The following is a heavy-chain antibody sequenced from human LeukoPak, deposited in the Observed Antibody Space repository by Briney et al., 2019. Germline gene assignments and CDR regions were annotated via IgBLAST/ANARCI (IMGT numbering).Heavy chain of an antibody. D-gene: IGHD3-9*01. CDR2: ISGSGLTT. CDR1: GFSFSSYA. J-gene: IGHJ4*02. CDR3: AKDYDILTGFFIASDY. V-gene: IGHV3-23*01. Sequence: PGGSLRLSCAASGFSFSSYAMSWVRQAPGKGLEWVSTISGSGLTTYFADSVEGRFTFSRDNSKNTLFLEMNSLRAEDTAVYYCAKDYDILTGFFIASDYWGQGTLVTVSS.